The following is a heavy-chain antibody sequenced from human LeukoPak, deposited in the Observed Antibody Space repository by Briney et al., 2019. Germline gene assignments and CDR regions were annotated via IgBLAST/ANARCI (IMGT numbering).Heavy chain of an antibody. V-gene: IGHV1-8*03. CDR3: AIAGEYGSGSYRNNWFDL. D-gene: IGHD3-10*01. J-gene: IGHJ5*02. CDR2: MNPNSGNT. Sequence: ASVKVSCKASGYTFTSYDINWVRQATGQGLEWMGWMNPNSGNTGYAQKFQGRVTITRNTSISTAYMELSSLRSEDTAVYYCAIAGEYGSGSYRNNWFDLWGQGTLVTVSS. CDR1: GYTFTSYD.